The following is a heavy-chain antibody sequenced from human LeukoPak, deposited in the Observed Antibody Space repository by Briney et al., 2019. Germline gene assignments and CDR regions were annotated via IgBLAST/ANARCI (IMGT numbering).Heavy chain of an antibody. CDR1: GYSFTSYW. Sequence: GESLKISCKGSGYSFTSYWIGWVRQMPGKGLEWMGVIYPGDSDTRYSPSFQGQVTISADKSISTAYLQWSSLKASDTAMYYCARPGSGYESLDWFDPWGQGTLVTVSS. J-gene: IGHJ5*02. CDR3: ARPGSGYESLDWFDP. V-gene: IGHV5-51*01. D-gene: IGHD5-12*01. CDR2: IYPGDSDT.